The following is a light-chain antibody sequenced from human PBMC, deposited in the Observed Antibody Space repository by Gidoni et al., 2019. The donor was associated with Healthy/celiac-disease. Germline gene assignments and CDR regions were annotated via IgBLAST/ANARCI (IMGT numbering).Light chain of an antibody. J-gene: IGKJ1*01. CDR2: LGS. CDR3: MQALQTPWT. CDR1: QSLLHSSGYTF. V-gene: IGKV2-28*01. Sequence: IVMTQSPLSLPVTPGEPASISCRSSQSLLHSSGYTFLDWYLQKPGQSPQLLIYLGSNRASGVPDRFSGSGSGTDFTLKISRVEAEDVGVYYCMQALQTPWTFGQGTKVEIK.